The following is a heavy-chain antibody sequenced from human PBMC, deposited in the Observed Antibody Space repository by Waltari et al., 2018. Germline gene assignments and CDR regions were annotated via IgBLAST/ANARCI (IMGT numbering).Heavy chain of an antibody. V-gene: IGHV4-39*02. CDR3: VRPERGSYYYFDS. CDR2: VYYSGAS. J-gene: IGHJ4*02. Sequence: QLQLQESGPGLVKPSETLSPSCTGSGGSLSSSGFYWGWIRRSPGKGLAWIGSVYYSGASYYNPSLESRVTMSIDTSKRHFSLRLTSVTVADTAVYYCVRPERGSYYYFDSWGQGTLVIVSS. CDR1: GGSLSSSGFY. D-gene: IGHD3-16*01.